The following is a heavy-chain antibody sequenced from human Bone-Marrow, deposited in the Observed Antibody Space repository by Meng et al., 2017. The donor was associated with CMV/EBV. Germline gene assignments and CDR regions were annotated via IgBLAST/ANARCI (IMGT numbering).Heavy chain of an antibody. CDR2: INSDGSST. CDR3: AREYYDSSGYHPLDY. V-gene: IGHV3-74*01. J-gene: IGHJ4*02. D-gene: IGHD3-22*01. Sequence: GESLKISCAASGFTFSSYWMHWVRQAPGKGLVWVSRINSDGSSTSYADSVKGRFTISRDNAKNTLYLQMNSLRAEDTAVYYCAREYYDSSGYHPLDYWGQGTLVTVSS. CDR1: GFTFSSYW.